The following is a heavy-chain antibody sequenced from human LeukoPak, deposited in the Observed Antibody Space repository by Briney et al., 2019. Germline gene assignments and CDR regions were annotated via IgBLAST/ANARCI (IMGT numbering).Heavy chain of an antibody. D-gene: IGHD2-15*01. V-gene: IGHV1-2*06. Sequence: GASVKVSCKASGYTFTGYYMHWVRRAPGQGLEWMGRINPNSGGTNYAQKFQGRVTMTRDTSISTAYMELSRLRSDDTAVYYCARVLDSVVVVAAVFDPWGQGTLVTVSS. CDR3: ARVLDSVVVVAAVFDP. CDR1: GYTFTGYY. J-gene: IGHJ5*02. CDR2: INPNSGGT.